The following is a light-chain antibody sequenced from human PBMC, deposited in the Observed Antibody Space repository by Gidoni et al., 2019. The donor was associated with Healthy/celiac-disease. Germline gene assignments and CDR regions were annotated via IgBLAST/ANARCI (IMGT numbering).Light chain of an antibody. Sequence: NFMLTQPHSVSESPGKTVTISCTRSSGSIASNYVQWYQQRPGSAPTPVIYEDNQRPSGVPDRFSGSIDSSSNSASLTISGPKTEDEADYYCQSYDSSNQVFGGGTKLTVL. CDR1: SGSIASNY. J-gene: IGLJ3*02. V-gene: IGLV6-57*04. CDR2: EDN. CDR3: QSYDSSNQV.